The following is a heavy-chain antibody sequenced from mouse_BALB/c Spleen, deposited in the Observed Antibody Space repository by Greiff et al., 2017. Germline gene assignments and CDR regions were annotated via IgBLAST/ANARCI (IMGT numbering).Heavy chain of an antibody. CDR3: AREWGLRGYAMDY. D-gene: IGHD2-4*01. CDR1: GFTFSDYY. V-gene: IGHV5-4*02. J-gene: IGHJ4*01. Sequence: EVKLMESGGGLVKPGGSLKLSCAASGFTFSDYYMYWVRQTPEKRLEWVATISDGGSYTYYPDSVKGRFTISRDNAKNNLYLQMSSLKSEDTAMYYCAREWGLRGYAMDYWGQGTSVTVSS. CDR2: ISDGGSYT.